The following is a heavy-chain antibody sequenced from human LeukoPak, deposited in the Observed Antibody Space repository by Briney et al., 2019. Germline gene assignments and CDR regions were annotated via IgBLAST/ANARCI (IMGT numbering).Heavy chain of an antibody. D-gene: IGHD3-10*01. V-gene: IGHV3-9*01. J-gene: IGHJ6*03. CDR3: AKDPLVRGVDPYYYYYMDV. CDR2: ISWNSGSI. Sequence: PGGSLRLSCAASGFTFDDYAMHWVRQAPGKGLEWVSGISWNSGSIDYADSVKGRFTISRDNAKNSLYLQMNSLRAEDTALYYCAKDPLVRGVDPYYYYYMDVWGKGTTVTISS. CDR1: GFTFDDYA.